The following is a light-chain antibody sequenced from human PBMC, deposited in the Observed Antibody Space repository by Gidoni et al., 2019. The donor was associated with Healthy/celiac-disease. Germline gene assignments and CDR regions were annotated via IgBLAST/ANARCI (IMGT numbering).Light chain of an antibody. CDR3: QKYNSAPPIT. Sequence: DILMTQSPSPLFASVGDRVTITCRASQGISNYLAWYQQKPGKVPKLLIYAASTLQSVVPSRFGGSGSGTDFTLTISSLQPEDVATYYCQKYNSAPPITFRHGTRLEI. CDR2: AAS. CDR1: QGISNY. J-gene: IGKJ5*01. V-gene: IGKV1-27*01.